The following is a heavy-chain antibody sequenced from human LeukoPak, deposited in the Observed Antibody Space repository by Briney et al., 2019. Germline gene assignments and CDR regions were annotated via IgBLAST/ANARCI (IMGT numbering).Heavy chain of an antibody. D-gene: IGHD3-22*01. Sequence: RGESLKISCKGSGYSFTSYWIGWVRQMPGKGLEWMGIIYPGDSDTRYSPSFQGQVTISADKSISTAYLQWSSLKASDTAMYYCARKKYYDSSGYYSLDYWGQGTLVTVSS. CDR1: GYSFTSYW. J-gene: IGHJ4*02. V-gene: IGHV5-51*01. CDR2: IYPGDSDT. CDR3: ARKKYYDSSGYYSLDY.